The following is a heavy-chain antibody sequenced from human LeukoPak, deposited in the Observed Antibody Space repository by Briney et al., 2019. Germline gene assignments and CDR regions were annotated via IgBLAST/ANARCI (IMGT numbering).Heavy chain of an antibody. D-gene: IGHD6-13*01. V-gene: IGHV1-8*01. CDR2: MNPNSGNT. Sequence: VASVKVSCKASVYTFTSYDINWVRQATGQGLEWMGWMNPNSGNTGYAQKFQGRVTMTRNTSISTAYMELSSLRSEDTAVYYCARGGDSSSWYEFDPWGQGTLVTVSS. J-gene: IGHJ5*02. CDR3: ARGGDSSSWYEFDP. CDR1: VYTFTSYD.